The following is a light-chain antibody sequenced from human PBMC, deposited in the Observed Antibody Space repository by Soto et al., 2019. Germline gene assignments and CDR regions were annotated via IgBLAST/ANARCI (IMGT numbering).Light chain of an antibody. J-gene: IGKJ4*01. CDR1: QSVRSH. Sequence: VVMTPCPYILFVAPGDRAHLSCRASQSVRSHLAWYQQKPGQAPSLLIFGASTRATGVPARFSGSESGTEFTLTISTLQSEDVAVYFCQQYNDWPRTSGGVTKVDNK. V-gene: IGKV3-15*01. CDR3: QQYNDWPRT. CDR2: GAS.